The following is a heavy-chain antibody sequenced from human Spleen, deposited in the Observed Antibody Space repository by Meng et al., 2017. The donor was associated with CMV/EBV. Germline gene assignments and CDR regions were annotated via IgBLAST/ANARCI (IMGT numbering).Heavy chain of an antibody. CDR3: CSRRFGEWGY. J-gene: IGHJ4*02. CDR2: INHSGST. D-gene: IGHD3-10*01. Sequence: VQLQQWGAGLLKPSETLSLTCVVYGGSFSGYYWSWIRQPPGKGLEWIGEINHSGSTNYNPSLKSRVTISVDTSKNQFSLKLSSVTAADTAVYYCCSRRFGEWGYWGQGTLVTVSS. CDR1: GGSFSGYY. V-gene: IGHV4-34*01.